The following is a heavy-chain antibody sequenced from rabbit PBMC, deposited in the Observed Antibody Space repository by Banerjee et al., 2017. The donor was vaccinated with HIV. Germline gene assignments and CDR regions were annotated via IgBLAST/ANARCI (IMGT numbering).Heavy chain of an antibody. CDR1: GFTLSSRHY. V-gene: IGHV1S45*01. D-gene: IGHD7-1*01. J-gene: IGHJ4*01. CDR3: ARDLAAVTGWNFGL. Sequence: QEQLEESGGDLVKPEGSLTLTCTASGFTLSSRHYMCWVRQAPGKGLEWIACIGAGSSGTTYYASWAKGRFTISKTSSTTVTLQMTSLTAADTATYFCARDLAAVTGWNFGLWGPGTLVTVS. CDR2: IGAGSSGTT.